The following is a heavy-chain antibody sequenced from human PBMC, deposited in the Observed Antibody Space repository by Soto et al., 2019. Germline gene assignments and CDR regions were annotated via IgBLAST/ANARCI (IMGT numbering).Heavy chain of an antibody. Sequence: QITLKESGPRLVKPTQTLTLTCTFSGFSLTTYGVGVGWVRQPPEKALEWIALIYWDDDRRYNPSLKTRLTITKDTSRNHVVLTMANMDPVDTGTYFCAHRLTLNSDWNYGRFDYWGQGALVTVSS. CDR3: AHRLTLNSDWNYGRFDY. CDR2: IYWDDDR. V-gene: IGHV2-5*02. D-gene: IGHD1-7*01. J-gene: IGHJ4*02. CDR1: GFSLTTYGVG.